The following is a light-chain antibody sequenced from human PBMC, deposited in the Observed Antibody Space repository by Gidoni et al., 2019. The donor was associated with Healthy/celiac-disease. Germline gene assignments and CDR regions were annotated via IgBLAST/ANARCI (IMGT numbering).Light chain of an antibody. CDR2: EVS. CDR1: SSDVGGYNY. V-gene: IGLV2-14*01. Sequence: QSALTQPASVSGSPGQSITISCTGTSSDVGGYNYVSWYQPHPGKAPKLMIYEVSNRPSGVSNRFSGSKSGNTASLTISGLQAEDEADYYCSSYTSSSTSGVFGGGTKLTVL. J-gene: IGLJ3*02. CDR3: SSYTSSSTSGV.